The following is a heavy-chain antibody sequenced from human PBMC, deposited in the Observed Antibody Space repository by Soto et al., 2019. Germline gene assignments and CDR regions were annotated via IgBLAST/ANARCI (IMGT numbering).Heavy chain of an antibody. D-gene: IGHD3-16*01. V-gene: IGHV3-33*01. CDR2: IWYDGSNK. CDR1: GFTFSSYG. CDR3: ARARTEGGDAFDI. J-gene: IGHJ3*02. Sequence: GGSLRLSCAASGFTFSSYGMHWVHQAPGKGLEWVAVIWYDGSNKYYADSVKGRFTISRDNSKNTLYLQMNSLRAEDTAVYYCARARTEGGDAFDIWGQGTMVTVSS.